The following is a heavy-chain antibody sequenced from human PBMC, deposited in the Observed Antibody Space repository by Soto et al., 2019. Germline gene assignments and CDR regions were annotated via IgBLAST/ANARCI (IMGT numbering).Heavy chain of an antibody. CDR2: ISYDGSNK. CDR1: GFTFSSYA. D-gene: IGHD3-10*01. V-gene: IGHV3-30-3*01. Sequence: QVQLVESGGGVVQPGRSLRLSCAASGFTFSSYAMYWVRQAPGKGLEWVAVISYDGSNKYYADSVKGRFTISRDNSKNTLYLQMNSLRAEDTAVYYCARDLAPYYGSGSYYYWGQGTLVTVSS. CDR3: ARDLAPYYGSGSYYY. J-gene: IGHJ4*02.